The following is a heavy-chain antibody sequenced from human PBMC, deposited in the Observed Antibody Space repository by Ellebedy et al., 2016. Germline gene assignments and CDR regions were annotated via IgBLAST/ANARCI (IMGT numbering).Heavy chain of an antibody. V-gene: IGHV4-59*01. CDR3: ARSITIFGVVN. CDR2: VYSRGST. CDR1: GDSISRYY. D-gene: IGHD3-3*01. J-gene: IGHJ4*02. Sequence: SETLSLXXSASGDSISRYYWSWIRQPPGKRLEWIGYVYSRGSTKFNPSLKSRVSMSLDTSKNQFSLTLTPVTAADTAIYYCARSITIFGVVNWGQGTLVTVPS.